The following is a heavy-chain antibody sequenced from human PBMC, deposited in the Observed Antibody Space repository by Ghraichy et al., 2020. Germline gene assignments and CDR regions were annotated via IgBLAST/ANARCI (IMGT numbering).Heavy chain of an antibody. CDR2: ISGSGGST. CDR3: AKDLRPITMIVVVIPNGVAFDI. D-gene: IGHD3-22*01. CDR1: GFTFSSYA. V-gene: IGHV3-23*01. J-gene: IGHJ3*02. Sequence: GESLNISCAASGFTFSSYAMSWVRQAPGKGLEWVSAISGSGGSTYYADSVKGRFTISRDNSKNTLYLQMNSLRAEDTAVYYCAKDLRPITMIVVVIPNGVAFDIWGQGTMVTVSS.